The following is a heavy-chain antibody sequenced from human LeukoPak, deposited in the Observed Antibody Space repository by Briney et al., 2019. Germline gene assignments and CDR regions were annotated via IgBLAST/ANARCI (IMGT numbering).Heavy chain of an antibody. CDR1: GFTFSSFA. CDR3: AKMGCTSFQGIYYYYYMDV. D-gene: IGHD2-2*01. V-gene: IGHV3-23*01. J-gene: IGHJ6*03. CDR2: ISGTGGST. Sequence: GGSLRLSCAASGFTFSSFAMTWDRQAPGKGLEWVSAISGTGGSTYYADSVKGRFTISRDNSKNTLYLQMNSLRAEDTAVYYCAKMGCTSFQGIYYYYYMDVWGKGTTVTVSS.